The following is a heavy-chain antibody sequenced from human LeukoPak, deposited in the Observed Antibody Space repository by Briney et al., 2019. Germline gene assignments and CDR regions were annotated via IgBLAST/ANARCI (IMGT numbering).Heavy chain of an antibody. V-gene: IGHV1-2*02. D-gene: IGHD2-15*01. J-gene: IGHJ4*02. Sequence: WASVKVSCKASGYTFTGYYMHWVRQAPGQGLEWMGWINPNSGGTSYAQKFQGRVTMTRDTSISTAYMELSRLRSDDTAVYYCARDPGYCSGGSCYPYYFDYWGQGTLVTVSS. CDR1: GYTFTGYY. CDR3: ARDPGYCSGGSCYPYYFDY. CDR2: INPNSGGT.